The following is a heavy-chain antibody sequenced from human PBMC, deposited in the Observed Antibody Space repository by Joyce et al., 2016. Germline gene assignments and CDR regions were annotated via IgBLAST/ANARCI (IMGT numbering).Heavy chain of an antibody. CDR1: GGSISTGGYY. D-gene: IGHD3-10*01. CDR2: IYNSGTA. CDR3: ARGSSGYYGSPPDY. J-gene: IGHJ4*02. V-gene: IGHV4-31*03. Sequence: QVQLQESGPGLVKPSQTLSLICNVSGGSISTGGYYWSWILQHPGKGLGWIGYIYNSGTAYYKPPLKSRVTISVDTSKNQFSLKLSSVTAADTAVYYCARGSSGYYGSPPDYWGQGTLVTVSS.